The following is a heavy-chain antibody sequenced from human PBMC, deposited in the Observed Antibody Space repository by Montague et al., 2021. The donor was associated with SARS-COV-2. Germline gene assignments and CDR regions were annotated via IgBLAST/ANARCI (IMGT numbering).Heavy chain of an antibody. V-gene: IGHV4-31*03. D-gene: IGHD3-22*01. CDR2: IYYSGTT. CDR3: ARVVILVVPTTIPNGAFDP. CDR1: GGSISTIGYY. Sequence: TLSLTCTVSGGSISTIGYYWTWIRQHPGKGLEWIGFIYYSGTTYYNPSLKSRVTMSLDTSENRFSLQLTSVTAADTAIYYCARVVILVVPTTIPNGAFDPWGQGSPVTVSS. J-gene: IGHJ5*02.